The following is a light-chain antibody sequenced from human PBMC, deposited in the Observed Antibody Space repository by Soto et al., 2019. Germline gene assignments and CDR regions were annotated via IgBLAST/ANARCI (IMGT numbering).Light chain of an antibody. CDR1: QSVSSSY. CDR3: QQYGSSPTT. CDR2: GAS. V-gene: IGKV3-20*01. Sequence: IVLSLSPGTLSLSPGERATLSCRASQSVSSSYLGWYQQKPGQAPRLLIYGASGRATGIPDRFSGSGSGTDFTLTISRLEPEDFAVYYCQQYGSSPTTFGHGTKV. J-gene: IGKJ1*01.